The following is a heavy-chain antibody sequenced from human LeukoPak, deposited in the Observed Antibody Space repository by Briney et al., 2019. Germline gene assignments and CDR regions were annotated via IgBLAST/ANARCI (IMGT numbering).Heavy chain of an antibody. CDR3: AKGTGRYWTFFDY. D-gene: IGHD1-26*01. CDR1: GFTFGDYA. CDR2: ISWNSGSI. J-gene: IGHJ4*02. V-gene: IGHV3-9*01. Sequence: PGRSLRLSCAASGFTFGDYAMHWVRQGPGKGLEWVSGISWNSGSIDYAESVKGRFTISRDNAKNSLYLQMNSLRPEDTAFYYCAKGTGRYWTFFDYWGRGTLVTVSS.